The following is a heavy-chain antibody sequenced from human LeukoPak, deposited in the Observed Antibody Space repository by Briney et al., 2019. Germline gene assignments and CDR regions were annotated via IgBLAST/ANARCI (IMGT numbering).Heavy chain of an antibody. J-gene: IGHJ4*02. D-gene: IGHD6-13*01. CDR1: GFTFSSYA. Sequence: GGSLRLSCAASGFTFSSYAMHRVRQAPGKGLEWEAVISYDGSNKYYADSVKGRFTISRDNSKNTLYLQMNSLRAEDTAVYYCARDSSWTYYFDYWGQGTLVTVSS. CDR2: ISYDGSNK. V-gene: IGHV3-30*04. CDR3: ARDSSWTYYFDY.